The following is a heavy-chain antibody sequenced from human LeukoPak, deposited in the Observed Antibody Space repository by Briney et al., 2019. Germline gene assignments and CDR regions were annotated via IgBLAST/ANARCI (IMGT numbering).Heavy chain of an antibody. CDR1: GGAISSDNYY. V-gene: IGHV4-39*01. CDR2: INYSGTT. Sequence: SETLSLTCTVSGGAISSDNYYWGWIRQPPGKGLEWIGSINYSGTTYYNPSLKSRVSISVDTSRTQFSLRLSSVTAADPAVYYCARLSDYWGQGTLVTVSS. CDR3: ARLSDY. J-gene: IGHJ4*02.